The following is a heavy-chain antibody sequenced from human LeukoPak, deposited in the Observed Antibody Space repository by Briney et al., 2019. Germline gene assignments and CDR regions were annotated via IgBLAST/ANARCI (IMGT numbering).Heavy chain of an antibody. CDR3: AREFKQWPGKTDY. CDR2: ISYDGSNK. J-gene: IGHJ4*02. Sequence: GGSLRLSCAASGFTFSSYAMHWVRQAPGKGLKWVAVISYDGSNKYYADSVKGRFTISRDNSKNTLYLQMNSLRAEDTAVYYCAREFKQWPGKTDYWGQGTLVTVSS. D-gene: IGHD6-19*01. V-gene: IGHV3-30*04. CDR1: GFTFSSYA.